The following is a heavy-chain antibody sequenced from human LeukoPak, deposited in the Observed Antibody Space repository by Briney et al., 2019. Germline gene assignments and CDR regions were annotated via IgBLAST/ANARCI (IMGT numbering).Heavy chain of an antibody. CDR1: GGTFSSYA. CDR2: IIPIFGAA. D-gene: IGHD2-2*02. CDR3: ARERGDSESAAIGY. J-gene: IGHJ4*02. Sequence: SVKVSCKASGGTFSSYAISWVRQAPGQGLEWMGGIIPIFGAANYAQKFQGRVTITTDESTSTAYMELSSLRSEDTAVYYCARERGDSESAAIGYWGQGTLVTVSS. V-gene: IGHV1-69*05.